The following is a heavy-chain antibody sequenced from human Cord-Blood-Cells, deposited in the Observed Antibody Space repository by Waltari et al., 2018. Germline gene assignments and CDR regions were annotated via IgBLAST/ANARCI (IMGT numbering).Heavy chain of an antibody. CDR2: IIPIFGTA. CDR1: GGTFSSYA. Sequence: QVQLVQSGAEVKKPGSSVKVSCKASGGTFSSYAISWVRQAPGQGLEWMGWIIPIFGTANYAQKFQGRVTITADKSTSTAYMELSSLRSEDTAVYYCATGGDCSSTSCFADNWFDPWGQGTLVTVSS. CDR3: ATGGDCSSTSCFADNWFDP. J-gene: IGHJ5*02. V-gene: IGHV1-69*06. D-gene: IGHD2-2*01.